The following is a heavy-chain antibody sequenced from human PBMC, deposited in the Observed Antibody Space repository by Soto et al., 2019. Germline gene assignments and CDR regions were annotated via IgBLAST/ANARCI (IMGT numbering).Heavy chain of an antibody. V-gene: IGHV3-21*01. CDR2: ISGSGNYT. CDR1: GFTFSSYS. CDR3: ARERINNYNEYHFDS. Sequence: GGSLRLSCAASGFTFSSYSMNWVRQAPGKGLEWVSSISGSGNYTHYADFLRGRFTISRDNAKTSLYMQMNSLRAEDTAVYYCARERINNYNEYHFDSWGQGTVVSVSS. J-gene: IGHJ4*02. D-gene: IGHD4-4*01.